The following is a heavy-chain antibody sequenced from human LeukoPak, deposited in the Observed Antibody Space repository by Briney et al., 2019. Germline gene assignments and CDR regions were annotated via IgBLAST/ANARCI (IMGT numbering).Heavy chain of an antibody. CDR3: ARKVEPYYYGMDV. D-gene: IGHD5-24*01. V-gene: IGHV6-1*01. CDR1: GDSVSSNSAA. J-gene: IGHJ6*02. CDR2: TYYRSKWYN. Sequence: SQTLSLTCAISGDSVSSNSAAWHWIRQSPSRGLEWLGRTYYRSKWYNDYAVSVKSRITINPDTSKNQFSLQLSSVTHEDTAVYYCARKVEPYYYGMDVWGQGTTVTVSS.